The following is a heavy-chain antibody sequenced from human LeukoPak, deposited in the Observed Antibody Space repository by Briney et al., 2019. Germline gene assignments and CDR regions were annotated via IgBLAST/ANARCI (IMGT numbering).Heavy chain of an antibody. V-gene: IGHV4-59*01. CDR3: AREDVPARIDY. J-gene: IGHJ4*02. Sequence: PSETLSLTCTVSGGSISSYYWSWIRQPPGKGLEWIGYIYYSGSTNYNPSLKSRVTISVDTSKNQFSLKLSSVTAADTAVYYCAREDVPARIDYWGQGTLVTVSS. CDR1: GGSISSYY. D-gene: IGHD2-2*01. CDR2: IYYSGST.